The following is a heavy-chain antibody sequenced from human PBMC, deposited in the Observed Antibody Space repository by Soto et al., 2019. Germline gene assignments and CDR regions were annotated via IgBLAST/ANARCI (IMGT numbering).Heavy chain of an antibody. V-gene: IGHV3-23*01. D-gene: IGHD3-10*01. Sequence: GGSLRLSCAASGFTFSSYAMSWVRQAPGKGLEWVSAISGSGGSTYYADSVKGRFTISRDNSKNTLYLQMNSLRAEDTAVYYCAKAAHYYGSGSYYTLYYYYGMDVWGQGTTVTVSS. CDR2: ISGSGGST. CDR3: AKAAHYYGSGSYYTLYYYYGMDV. CDR1: GFTFSSYA. J-gene: IGHJ6*02.